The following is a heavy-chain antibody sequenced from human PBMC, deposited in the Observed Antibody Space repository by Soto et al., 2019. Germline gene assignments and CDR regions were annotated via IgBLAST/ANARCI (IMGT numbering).Heavy chain of an antibody. J-gene: IGHJ6*02. CDR3: AKCRSSWVEYGMYV. V-gene: IGHV3-9*01. CDR2: IGWDGDST. CDR1: GFSFDDYA. Sequence: GGSLRLSCAGSGFSFDDYAMHWVRQAPGKGLEWVSGIGWDGDSTGYADSVKGRFKISRDNAKKSLYLQMSSLRAEDTALYYCAKCRSSWVEYGMYVWGQGTTVTSP.